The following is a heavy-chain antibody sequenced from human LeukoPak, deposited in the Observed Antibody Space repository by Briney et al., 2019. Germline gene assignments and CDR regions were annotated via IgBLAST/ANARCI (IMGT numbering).Heavy chain of an antibody. V-gene: IGHV1-2*02. CDR3: ARDPSRIAMVPAAIDS. CDR1: GYTFTGYY. J-gene: IGHJ4*02. CDR2: FNPISVWT. D-gene: IGHD2-2*01. Sequence: ASVKVSCKASGYTFTGYYMHWVRQAPAQGLEGMGWFNPISVWTNYAKKFQGRVTRTRDTSISTASTELRRLRSDDTGVYDCARDPSRIAMVPAAIDSWGQGALVTVSS.